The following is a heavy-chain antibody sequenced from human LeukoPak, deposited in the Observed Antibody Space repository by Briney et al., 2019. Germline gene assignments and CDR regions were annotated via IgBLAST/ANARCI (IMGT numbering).Heavy chain of an antibody. V-gene: IGHV3-23*01. CDR3: ARAGGPTRSQH. D-gene: IGHD2-15*01. CDR2: ISGSGGST. CDR1: GFTFSSYA. J-gene: IGHJ1*01. Sequence: GGSLRLSCAASGFTFSSYAMSWVRQAPGKGLEWVSAISGSGGSTYYADSVKGRFTISRDNSKNTLYLQMNSLRAEDTAVYYCARAGGPTRSQHWGQGTLVTVSS.